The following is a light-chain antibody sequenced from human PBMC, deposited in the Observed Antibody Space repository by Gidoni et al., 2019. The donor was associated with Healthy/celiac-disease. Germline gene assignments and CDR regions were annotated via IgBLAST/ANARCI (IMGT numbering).Light chain of an antibody. CDR1: SSNIGAGYD. Sequence: QSVLTPPPSVSWAPGQMVTISCTGSSSNIGAGYDVHWYQQLPGTAPKLLIYGNSNRPSGVPDRFSGSKSGTSASLAITGLQAEDEADYYCQSYDSSLSGVVFGGGTKLTVL. CDR2: GNS. CDR3: QSYDSSLSGVV. J-gene: IGLJ2*01. V-gene: IGLV1-40*01.